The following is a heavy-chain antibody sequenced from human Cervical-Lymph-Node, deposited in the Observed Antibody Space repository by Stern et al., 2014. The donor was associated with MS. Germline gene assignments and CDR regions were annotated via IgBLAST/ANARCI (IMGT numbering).Heavy chain of an antibody. CDR3: ARQELLVQGGIEYHYYGMDV. Sequence: QVQLVQSGAEVKKPGASVRLSCKASGYTFRNYGISWVRQAPGQGLEWMGWIRGYNRNTNYAQKFQGRVTVTTDKSTSTAYMELRSLTSDDTAVYYCARQELLVQGGIEYHYYGMDVWGQGTTVTVSS. V-gene: IGHV1-18*01. CDR2: IRGYNRNT. J-gene: IGHJ6*02. D-gene: IGHD1-7*01. CDR1: GYTFRNYG.